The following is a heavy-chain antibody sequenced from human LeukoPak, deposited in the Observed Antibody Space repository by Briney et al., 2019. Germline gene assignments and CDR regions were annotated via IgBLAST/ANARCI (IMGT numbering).Heavy chain of an antibody. CDR3: ARSITMVRGNVVDY. V-gene: IGHV1-2*02. D-gene: IGHD3-10*01. CDR1: GYTFTGYY. Sequence: ASVKVSCKASGYTFTGYYMHWVRQAPEQGLEWMGWINPDSGGTNYAQKFQGRVTMTRDTSISTAYMELSRLRSDDTAVYYCARSITMVRGNVVDYWGQGTLVTVSS. CDR2: INPDSGGT. J-gene: IGHJ4*02.